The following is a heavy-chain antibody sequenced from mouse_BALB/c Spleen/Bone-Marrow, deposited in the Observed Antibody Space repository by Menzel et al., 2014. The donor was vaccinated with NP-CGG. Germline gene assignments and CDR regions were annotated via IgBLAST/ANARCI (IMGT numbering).Heavy chain of an antibody. J-gene: IGHJ4*01. CDR2: IRNKAYGYTT. V-gene: IGHV7-3*02. CDR1: GFTFTDYY. Sequence: EVQLQESGGGLVQPGGSLRLSCTTSGFTFTDYYMSWVRQPPGKALEWLAFIRNKAYGYTTEYSASVRGRFTISRDNSQSILYLQMNTLRAGDSATYYCARFPMDYWGQGTSVTVSS. CDR3: ARFPMDY.